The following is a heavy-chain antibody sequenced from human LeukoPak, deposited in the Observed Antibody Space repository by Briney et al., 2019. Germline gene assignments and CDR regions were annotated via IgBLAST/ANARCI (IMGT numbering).Heavy chain of an antibody. V-gene: IGHV4-34*01. CDR3: ARRGYYYGSGSPMAPTYYFDY. CDR2: INHSGST. CDR1: GGSFSGYY. Sequence: KPSETLSLTCAVYGGSFSGYYWSWIRQPPGKGLEWIGEINHSGSTNYNPSLKSRVTISVDTSKNQFSLKLSSVTAADTAVYYCARRGYYYGSGSPMAPTYYFDYWGQGTLVTVSS. J-gene: IGHJ4*02. D-gene: IGHD3-10*01.